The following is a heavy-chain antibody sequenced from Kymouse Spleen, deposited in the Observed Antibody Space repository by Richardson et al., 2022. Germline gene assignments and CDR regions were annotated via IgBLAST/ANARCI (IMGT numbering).Heavy chain of an antibody. V-gene: IGHV4-59*01. CDR2: IYYSGST. CDR1: GGSISSYY. Sequence: QVQLQESGPGLVKPSETLSLTCTVSGGSISSYYWSWIRQPPGKGLEWIGYIYYSGSTNYNPSLKSRVTISVDTSKNQFSLKLSSVTAADTAVYYCAREDVDTAMAFDYWGQGTLVTVSS. J-gene: IGHJ4*02. D-gene: IGHD5-18,IGHD5-18*01. CDR3: AREDVDTAMAFDY.